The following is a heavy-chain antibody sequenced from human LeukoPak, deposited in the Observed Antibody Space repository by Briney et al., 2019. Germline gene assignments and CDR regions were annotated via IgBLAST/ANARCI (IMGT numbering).Heavy chain of an antibody. CDR3: ASNPPTVTTPPLLY. Sequence: GGSLRLSSAASGFTFTSYAMSWVRQAPGKGLEWVSYISSSSSTIYYADSVKGRFTISRDNAKNSLYLQMNSLRAEDTAVYYCASNPPTVTTPPLLYWGQGTLVTVSS. J-gene: IGHJ4*02. CDR2: ISSSSSTI. V-gene: IGHV3-48*01. CDR1: GFTFTSYA. D-gene: IGHD4-17*01.